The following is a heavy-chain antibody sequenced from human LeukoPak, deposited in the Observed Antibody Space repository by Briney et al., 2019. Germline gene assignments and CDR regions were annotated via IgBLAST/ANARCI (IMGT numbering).Heavy chain of an antibody. J-gene: IGHJ4*02. CDR2: IYYGGST. D-gene: IGHD6-19*01. Sequence: PSETLSLTCTVSGGSVSSGSYYWSWIRQPPGKGLEWIGYIYYGGSTNYNPSLKSRVTISVDTSKNQFSLKLSSVTAADTAVYYCAREVSSGWSLDYWGQGTLVTVSS. CDR1: GGSVSSGSYY. V-gene: IGHV4-61*01. CDR3: AREVSSGWSLDY.